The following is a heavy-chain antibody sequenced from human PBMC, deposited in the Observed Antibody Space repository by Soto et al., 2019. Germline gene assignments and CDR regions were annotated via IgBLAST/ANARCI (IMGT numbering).Heavy chain of an antibody. Sequence: QMQLVQSGAEVKRPGASVRVSCKSSGYTFTSFYIHWVRQAPGQGLEWMGIINPSGGITNFAQRFQGRVTMTRDMSTNTQYMELSSPKSDDTAVYYCASSPAFSSSWYGIPPDPSHGMDVWGQGTTVTVS. V-gene: IGHV1-46*01. J-gene: IGHJ6*02. CDR1: GYTFTSFY. CDR3: ASSPAFSSSWYGIPPDPSHGMDV. CDR2: INPSGGIT. D-gene: IGHD6-13*01.